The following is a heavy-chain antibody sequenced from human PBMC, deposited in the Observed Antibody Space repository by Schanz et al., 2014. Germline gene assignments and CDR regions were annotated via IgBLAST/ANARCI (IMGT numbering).Heavy chain of an antibody. CDR1: GFTVSSNY. D-gene: IGHD5-12*01. J-gene: IGHJ3*01. CDR2: WMSAAST. V-gene: IGHV3-53*01. Sequence: EVQLVESGGGLIQPGGSLRLSCAVSGFTVSSNYMSWVRQAPGKGLEWVSTVWMSAASTRYADSVKCRFIIARDSSKNTIFLQMNSLRPADTALAFCARDEGRDGYNLAIDVWGQGTLVTVSS. CDR3: ARDEGRDGYNLAIDV.